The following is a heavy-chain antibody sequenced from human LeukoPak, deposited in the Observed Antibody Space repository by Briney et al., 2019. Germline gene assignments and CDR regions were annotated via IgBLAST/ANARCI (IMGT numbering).Heavy chain of an antibody. J-gene: IGHJ3*02. CDR2: IKQDGSEK. CDR3: ARSPRFSGSQDAFDI. Sequence: GGSLRLSCAASGFTFSSYWMSWVRQAPGKGLEWVANIKQDGSEKYYVDSVKGRFTISRDNAKNSLYLQMNSLRAEDTAVYYCARSPRFSGSQDAFDIWGQGTMVTVSS. D-gene: IGHD1-26*01. CDR1: GFTFSSYW. V-gene: IGHV3-7*01.